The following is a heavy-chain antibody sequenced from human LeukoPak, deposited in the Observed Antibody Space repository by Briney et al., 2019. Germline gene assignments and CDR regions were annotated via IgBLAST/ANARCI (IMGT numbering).Heavy chain of an antibody. CDR2: MNPNSGNT. V-gene: IGHV1-8*01. Sequence: ASVKVSCKASGYTFTSYDINWVRQATGQGLEWMGWMNPNSGNTGYAQKFQGRVTMTRNTSISTACMELSSLRSEDTAVYYCARGMRFGSSGYSLGYYYYGMDVWGQGTTVTVSS. D-gene: IGHD3-22*01. J-gene: IGHJ6*02. CDR1: GYTFTSYD. CDR3: ARGMRFGSSGYSLGYYYYGMDV.